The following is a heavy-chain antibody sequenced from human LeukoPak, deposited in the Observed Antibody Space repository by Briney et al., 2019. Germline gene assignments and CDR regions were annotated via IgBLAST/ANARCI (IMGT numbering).Heavy chain of an antibody. J-gene: IGHJ4*02. V-gene: IGHV1-2*02. CDR2: INPNSGGT. D-gene: IGHD4-17*01. CDR3: ARALYGDYRAPFDY. CDR1: GYTFTGYY. Sequence: ASVKVSCKASGYTFTGYYMHWVRQAPGQGLEWMGWINPNSGGTNYAQKFQGRVTMTRDTSISTAYMELSRLRSDDTAVYYCARALYGDYRAPFDYWGQGTLVTVSS.